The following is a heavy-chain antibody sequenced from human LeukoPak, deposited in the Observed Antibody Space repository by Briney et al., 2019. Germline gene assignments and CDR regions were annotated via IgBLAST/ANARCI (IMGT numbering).Heavy chain of an antibody. CDR1: GGSFSGYY. CDR2: INHSGST. V-gene: IGHV4-34*01. D-gene: IGHD2-15*01. Sequence: PSETLSLTCAVYGGSFSGYYWSWIRQPPGKGLEWIGEINHSGSTNYNPSLKSRVTISVDTSKNQFSLKLSSVTAADTAEYYCARGPQKDIVVVVAATPFDYWGQGTLVTVSS. J-gene: IGHJ4*02. CDR3: ARGPQKDIVVVVAATPFDY.